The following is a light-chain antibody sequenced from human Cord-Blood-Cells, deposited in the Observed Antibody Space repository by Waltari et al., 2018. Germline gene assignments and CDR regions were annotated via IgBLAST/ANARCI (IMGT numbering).Light chain of an antibody. Sequence: IVMTQSPATLSGSPGERATLSCRASQSVSSNLAWYQQKPGQAPRLLIYGASTRATGIPTMFSGSGSGTEFTLTISSLQSEDFAVYYCQQYNNWPRLYTFGQGTKLEIK. V-gene: IGKV3-15*01. CDR3: QQYNNWPRLYT. CDR2: GAS. CDR1: QSVSSN. J-gene: IGKJ2*01.